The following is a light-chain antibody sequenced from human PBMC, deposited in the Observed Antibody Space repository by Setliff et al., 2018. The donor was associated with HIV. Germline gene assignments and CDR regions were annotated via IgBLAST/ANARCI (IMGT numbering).Light chain of an antibody. Sequence: QSVLTQPRSVSGSPGQSVTISCTGTSSDVGGYNYVSWYRQHPGKAPKLMISDVSNRPSGVPDRFSGSKSGNTASLTISGLQSDDEADYYCCSYAGNAYVFGAGTKVTVL. J-gene: IGLJ1*01. V-gene: IGLV2-11*01. CDR1: SSDVGGYNY. CDR2: DVS. CDR3: CSYAGNAYV.